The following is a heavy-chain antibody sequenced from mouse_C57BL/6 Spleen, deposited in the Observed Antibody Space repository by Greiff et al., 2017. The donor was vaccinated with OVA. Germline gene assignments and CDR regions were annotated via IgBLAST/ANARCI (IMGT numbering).Heavy chain of an antibody. CDR3: ARSGDGSSLAWFAY. D-gene: IGHD1-1*01. J-gene: IGHJ3*01. V-gene: IGHV1-72*01. CDR2: IDPNSGGT. Sequence: QVQLQQSGAELVKPGASVKLSCKASGYTFTSYWMHWVKQRPGRGLEWIGRIDPNSGGTKYNEKFKSKATLTVDKPSSTAYMQLSGLTSEDSAVYYCARSGDGSSLAWFAYWGQGTLVTVSA. CDR1: GYTFTSYW.